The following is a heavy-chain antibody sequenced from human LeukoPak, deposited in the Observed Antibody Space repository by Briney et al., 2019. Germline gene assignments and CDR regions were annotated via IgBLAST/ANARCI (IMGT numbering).Heavy chain of an antibody. CDR2: IYPRDGST. D-gene: IGHD5-18*01. J-gene: IGHJ4*02. V-gene: IGHV1-46*01. CDR3: ARDSVDTAMVIDY. Sequence: GASVKVSCKASGYSFTSNYIHWVRQAPGQGLEWMGMIYPRDGSTSYAQKFQGRVTVTRDTSTSTVHMELSSLRSEDTAVYYCARDSVDTAMVIDYWGQGTLVTVSS. CDR1: GYSFTSNY.